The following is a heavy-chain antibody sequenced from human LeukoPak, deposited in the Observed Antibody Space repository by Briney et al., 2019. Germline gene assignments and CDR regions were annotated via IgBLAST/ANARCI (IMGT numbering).Heavy chain of an antibody. V-gene: IGHV4-59*01. Sequence: SETLSLTCTVSGGSLSSYYWSWIRQPPGKGLEWIGYIYYSGSTNYNPSLKSRVTISVDTSKNQFSLKLSSVTAADTAVYYCASSIAVAARPLDYWGQGTLVTVSS. J-gene: IGHJ4*02. CDR1: GGSLSSYY. D-gene: IGHD6-19*01. CDR2: IYYSGST. CDR3: ASSIAVAARPLDY.